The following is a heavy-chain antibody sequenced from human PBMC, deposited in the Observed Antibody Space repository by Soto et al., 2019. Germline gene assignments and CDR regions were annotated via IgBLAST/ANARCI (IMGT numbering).Heavy chain of an antibody. D-gene: IGHD1-1*01. CDR1: GGTYA. V-gene: IGHV1-69*01. CDR2: INTIFGTT. J-gene: IGHJ4*02. Sequence: QVQLVQSGAEVKKPGSSVKVSCKASGGTYAISWVRQAPGQGLEWMGGINTIFGTTNYAQRFQGRVTITADESTSTAYMELSSLISEDTAVYYCARENVGRTSYYFDYWGQGTLVTVSS. CDR3: ARENVGRTSYYFDY.